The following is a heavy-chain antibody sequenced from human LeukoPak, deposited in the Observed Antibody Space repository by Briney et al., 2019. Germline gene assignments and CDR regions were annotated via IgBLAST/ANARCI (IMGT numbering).Heavy chain of an antibody. CDR1: GGSISSGGYY. V-gene: IGHV4-31*03. D-gene: IGHD2-15*01. CDR2: IYHSGST. J-gene: IGHJ3*02. Sequence: ASQTLSLTCTVSGGSISSGGYYWSWIRQHPGKGLEWIGYIYHSGSTYYNPSLKSRVTISVDTSKNQFSLKLSSVTAADTAVYYCARESAYCSGGSCPFKIWGQGTMVTVSS. CDR3: ARESAYCSGGSCPFKI.